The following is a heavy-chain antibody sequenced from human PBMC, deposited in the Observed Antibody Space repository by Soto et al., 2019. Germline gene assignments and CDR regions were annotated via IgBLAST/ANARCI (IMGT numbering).Heavy chain of an antibody. CDR3: ARDGYTAMVIQNFDY. D-gene: IGHD5-18*01. CDR1: GGTFSSYA. V-gene: IGHV1-69*13. Sequence: ASVKVSCKASGGTFSSYAISWVRQAPGQGLEWMGGIIPIFGTANYAQKFQGRVTITADESTSTAYMELSSLRSEDTAVYYCARDGYTAMVIQNFDYWGQGTLVTVSS. J-gene: IGHJ4*02. CDR2: IIPIFGTA.